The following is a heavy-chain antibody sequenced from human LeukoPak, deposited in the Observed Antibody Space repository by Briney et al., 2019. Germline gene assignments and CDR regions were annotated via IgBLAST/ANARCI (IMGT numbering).Heavy chain of an antibody. D-gene: IGHD1-26*01. CDR3: ARGVPNRYSGSYYDY. V-gene: IGHV4-4*07. CDR2: IYTSGST. Sequence: SETLSLTCTVSGVSISSYYWSWIRQPAGKGLEWIGRIYTSGSTNYNPPLKSRVTMSVDTSKTQFSLKLSSVTAADTAVYYCARGVPNRYSGSYYDYWGQGTLVTVSS. CDR1: GVSISSYY. J-gene: IGHJ4*02.